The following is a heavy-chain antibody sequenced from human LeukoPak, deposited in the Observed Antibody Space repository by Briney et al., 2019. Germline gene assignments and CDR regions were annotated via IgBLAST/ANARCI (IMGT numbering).Heavy chain of an antibody. J-gene: IGHJ4*02. D-gene: IGHD3-9*01. Sequence: SETLSLTCTASGGSVSSGSYYWSWIRQPPGKGLEWIGYIYYSGSTNYNPSLKSRVTISVDTSKNQFSLKLSSVTAADTAVYYCARGFDILTAPFDYWGQGTLVTVSS. CDR3: ARGFDILTAPFDY. V-gene: IGHV4-61*01. CDR1: GGSVSSGSYY. CDR2: IYYSGST.